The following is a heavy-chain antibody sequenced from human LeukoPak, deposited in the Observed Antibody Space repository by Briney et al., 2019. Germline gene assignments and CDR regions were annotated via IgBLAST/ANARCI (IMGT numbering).Heavy chain of an antibody. Sequence: GGSLRLSCAASGFTFSNYWMSWVRQAPGKGLEWVANIKQDGSEKCYVDSVKGRFSISRDNAKNSLYLQMNSLRAEDTAVYYCARDRWELLSNSYHYCGLDVWGQGTTVTVSS. D-gene: IGHD2-15*01. CDR1: GFTFSNYW. V-gene: IGHV3-7*01. J-gene: IGHJ6*02. CDR2: IKQDGSEK. CDR3: ARDRWELLSNSYHYCGLDV.